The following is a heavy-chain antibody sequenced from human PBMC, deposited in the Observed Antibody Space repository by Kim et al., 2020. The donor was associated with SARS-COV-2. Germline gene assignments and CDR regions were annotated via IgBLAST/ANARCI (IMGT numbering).Heavy chain of an antibody. D-gene: IGHD2-2*01. Sequence: GGSLRLSCAASGFTFSSYAMSWVRQAPGKGLEWVSVIYSGGSSTYYADSVKGRFTISRDNSKNTLYLQMNSLRAEDTAVYYCAKDGCSSTSCYDDYYGMDVWGQGTTVTVSS. CDR3: AKDGCSSTSCYDDYYGMDV. CDR2: IYSGGSST. CDR1: GFTFSSYA. V-gene: IGHV3-23*03. J-gene: IGHJ6*02.